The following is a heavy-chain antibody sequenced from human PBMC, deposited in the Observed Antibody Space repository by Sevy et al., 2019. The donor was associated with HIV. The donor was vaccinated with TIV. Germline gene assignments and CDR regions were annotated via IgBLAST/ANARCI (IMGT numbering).Heavy chain of an antibody. CDR2: ISYDGSNK. D-gene: IGHD2-15*01. CDR1: GFTFSSYA. J-gene: IGHJ6*02. Sequence: GGSLRLSCAASGFTFSSYAMHWVRQAPGKGLEWVAVISYDGSNKYYADSVKGRFTISRDNSKNTLYLQMNSLRAEDTAVYYCASSNQRYCSGGSCALYGMDDWGQGTTVTVSS. CDR3: ASSNQRYCSGGSCALYGMDD. V-gene: IGHV3-30-3*01.